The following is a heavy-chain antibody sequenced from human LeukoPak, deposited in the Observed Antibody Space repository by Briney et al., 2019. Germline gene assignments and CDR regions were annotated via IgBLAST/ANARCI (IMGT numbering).Heavy chain of an antibody. Sequence: PGGSLRLSCAASGFTFSSYGMHWVRQAPGKGLEWVAVISYDGSNKYYADSVKGRFTISRDNSKNTLYLQMNSLRAEDTAVYYCANLLIAGHGSGSFPFDYWGQGTLVTVSS. CDR1: GFTFSSYG. J-gene: IGHJ4*02. CDR3: ANLLIAGHGSGSFPFDY. CDR2: ISYDGSNK. D-gene: IGHD3-10*01. V-gene: IGHV3-30*18.